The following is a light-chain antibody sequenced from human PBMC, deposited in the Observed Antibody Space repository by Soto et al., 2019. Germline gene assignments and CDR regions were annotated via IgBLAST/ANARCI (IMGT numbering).Light chain of an antibody. CDR1: QSVSPSS. V-gene: IGKV3-20*01. J-gene: IGKJ4*02. CDR3: QQFAGS. Sequence: EILLTQSPGTLSFSPGERATLSCRASQSVSPSSLAWYQQRPGQSPRLLIYGASSRATGIPDRFSGRGSGTDFTLIISRLEPEDFAVYYCQQFAGSFGGGTKVDIK. CDR2: GAS.